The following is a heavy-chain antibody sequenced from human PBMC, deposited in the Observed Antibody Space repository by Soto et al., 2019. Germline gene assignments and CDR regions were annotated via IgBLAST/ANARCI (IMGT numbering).Heavy chain of an antibody. D-gene: IGHD6-13*01. V-gene: IGHV3-23*01. J-gene: IGHJ4*02. Sequence: EVQLLETGGDLVQPGGSLRLSCAASGFTFNNYAMGWVRQAPGKGLEWISGIVNSGGSTFYADSVKGRFTISRDNSKNTLYLQMNSLRAEDTAVYYCAKDYPETPAPGNYWGQGTLVTVSS. CDR1: GFTFNNYA. CDR3: AKDYPETPAPGNY. CDR2: IVNSGGST.